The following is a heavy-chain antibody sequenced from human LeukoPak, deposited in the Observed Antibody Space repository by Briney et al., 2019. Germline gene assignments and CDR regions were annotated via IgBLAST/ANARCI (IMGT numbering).Heavy chain of an antibody. J-gene: IGHJ4*02. D-gene: IGHD3-9*01. CDR1: GFTFSSYE. Sequence: GGSLRLSCAASGFTFSSYEMTWVRQAPGKGLEWVSYISSSGSTKYYADSVKGRFTISRDNAKNSLYLQMNSLRAEDTAVYYCARQRGDILTGYYMPRGFDYWGQGTLVTVSS. V-gene: IGHV3-48*03. CDR2: ISSSGSTK. CDR3: ARQRGDILTGYYMPRGFDY.